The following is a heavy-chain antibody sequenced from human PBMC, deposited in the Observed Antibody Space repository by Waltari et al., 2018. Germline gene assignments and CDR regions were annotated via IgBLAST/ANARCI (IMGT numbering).Heavy chain of an antibody. D-gene: IGHD5-12*01. CDR3: AKAFRGYSGSYFDI. CDR1: GFSFGGFA. V-gene: IGHV3-23*01. Sequence: QLLESGGGLVQPGGSLRLYCAASGFSFGGFAMHGVRQALGKGVEGVSGLSGSGVTTYYADSVRGRFTVSRDNSRNTVDLQMNSLRAEDTAVYYCAKAFRGYSGSYFDIWGRGTLVAVS. CDR2: LSGSGVTT. J-gene: IGHJ4*02.